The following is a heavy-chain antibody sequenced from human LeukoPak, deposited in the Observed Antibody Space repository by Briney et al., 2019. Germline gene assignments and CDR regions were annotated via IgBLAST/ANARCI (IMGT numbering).Heavy chain of an antibody. CDR3: ARGSDILTGWYYYYMDV. CDR1: GFTFSSYS. V-gene: IGHV3-48*01. CDR2: ISSSSSTM. D-gene: IGHD3-9*01. Sequence: PGGSLRLSCAASGFTFSSYSMNWVRQAPGKGLEWVSYISSSSSTMYYADSVKGRFSISRDNAKNSLYLQMNSLRAEDTAVYYCARGSDILTGWYYYYMDVWGKGTTVTISS. J-gene: IGHJ6*03.